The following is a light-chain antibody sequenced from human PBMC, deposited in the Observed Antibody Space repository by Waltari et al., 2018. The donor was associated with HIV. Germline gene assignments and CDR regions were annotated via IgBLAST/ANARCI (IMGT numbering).Light chain of an antibody. Sequence: DIVMTQSPDSLAVSLGERATINCKSSPSISNNSNNRNYLNWYQQKVGQPPKLLIYWASTRESGVSDRFSGSGSETDFTLTISSLQAEDVAVYYCQQYFTFPRTFGQGTRLEIK. V-gene: IGKV4-1*01. CDR3: QQYFTFPRT. J-gene: IGKJ2*02. CDR2: WAS. CDR1: PSISNNSNNRNY.